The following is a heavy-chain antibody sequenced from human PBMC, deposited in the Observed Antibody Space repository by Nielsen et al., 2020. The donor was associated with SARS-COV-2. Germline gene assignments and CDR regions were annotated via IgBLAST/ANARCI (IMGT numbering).Heavy chain of an antibody. CDR3: ARGHFYSTGWYYFDT. D-gene: IGHD6-19*01. J-gene: IGHJ4*02. Sequence: SETLSLTCTVSGYSISSGYYWGWIRQPPGKGLEWIGSIYHSGSTYYNPSLKSRVTISVDTSKNQFSLKLSSVTAADTAVYYCARGHFYSTGWYYFDTWGQGTLVTVSS. CDR1: GYSISSGYY. V-gene: IGHV4-38-2*02. CDR2: IYHSGST.